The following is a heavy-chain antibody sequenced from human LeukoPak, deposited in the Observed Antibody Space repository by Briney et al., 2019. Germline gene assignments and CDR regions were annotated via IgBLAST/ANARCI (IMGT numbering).Heavy chain of an antibody. CDR3: QGGRF. CDR1: RFTFSSYE. D-gene: IGHD1-26*01. Sequence: GGSLRLSCAASRFTFSSYEMNCVRQAPGKGLECGGRIKSKTDGGTTDYAAPVKGRFSISRDDSRNTLYLQMNSLKSEDTDVYYCQGGRFWGQGTLVTVSS. CDR2: IKSKTDGGTT. J-gene: IGHJ4*02. V-gene: IGHV3-15*01.